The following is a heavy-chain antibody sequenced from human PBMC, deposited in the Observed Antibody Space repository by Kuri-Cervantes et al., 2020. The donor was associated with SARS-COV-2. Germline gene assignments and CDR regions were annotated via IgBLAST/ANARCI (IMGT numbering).Heavy chain of an antibody. V-gene: IGHV4-38-2*01. J-gene: IGHJ5*02. D-gene: IGHD1-20*01. CDR1: GYSISSDYY. CDR2: IYHSGST. Sequence: GSLRLSCAVSGYSISSDYYWGWIRQPPGKGLEWIGSIYHSGSTYYNPSLKSRVTIPVDTSKNQFSLKLSSVTAADTAVYYCARLVYNWNDGFDPWGQGTLVTVSS. CDR3: ARLVYNWNDGFDP.